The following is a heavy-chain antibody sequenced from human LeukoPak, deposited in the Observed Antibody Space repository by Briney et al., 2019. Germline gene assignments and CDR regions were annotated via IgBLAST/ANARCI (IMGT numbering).Heavy chain of an antibody. V-gene: IGHV3-11*04. CDR1: GFTFSDYY. CDR3: ARALYDSSGYYLDAFDI. Sequence: GGSLRLSCAASGFTFSDYYMSWIRQAPGKGLEWVSYISSSGSTIYYADSVKGRFTISRDNAKNSLYLQMNSLRAEDTAVYYCARALYDSSGYYLDAFDIWGQGTMVTVSS. CDR2: ISSSGSTI. D-gene: IGHD3-22*01. J-gene: IGHJ3*02.